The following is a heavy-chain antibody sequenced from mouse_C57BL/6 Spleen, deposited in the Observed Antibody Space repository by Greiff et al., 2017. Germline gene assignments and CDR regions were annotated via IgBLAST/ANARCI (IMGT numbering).Heavy chain of an antibody. CDR1: GYTFTGYW. CDR3: ARSYSNFDAMDY. J-gene: IGHJ4*01. Sequence: QVTLKVSGAELMKPGASVKLSCKATGYTFTGYWIEWVKQRPGHGLEWIGEILPGSGSTNYNEKFKGKATFTADTSSNTAYMQLSSLTTEDSAIYYCARSYSNFDAMDYWGQGTSVTVSS. CDR2: ILPGSGST. D-gene: IGHD2-5*01. V-gene: IGHV1-9*01.